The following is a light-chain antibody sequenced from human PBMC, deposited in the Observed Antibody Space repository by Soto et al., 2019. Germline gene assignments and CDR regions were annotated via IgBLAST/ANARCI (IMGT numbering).Light chain of an antibody. CDR3: QTWGTGIQV. CDR1: SGHSSYA. CDR2: LKNDGSH. V-gene: IGLV4-69*01. Sequence: QPVLTQSPSASASLGASVKFTCTLSSGHSSYAIAWHQQQPQKGPRFLMKLKNDGSHTKGDGVPDRFSGYSSGTERYLTISSLQSEDEGDYYCQTWGTGIQVFGGGTKLTVL. J-gene: IGLJ3*02.